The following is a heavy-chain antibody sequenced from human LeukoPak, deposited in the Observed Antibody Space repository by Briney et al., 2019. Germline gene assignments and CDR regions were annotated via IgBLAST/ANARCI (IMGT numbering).Heavy chain of an antibody. D-gene: IGHD1-26*01. CDR3: ARGRDSGSRTYYFDY. Sequence: ASVKVSCKASGYTLTDYYLHWVRQAPGQGLEWLAWISRNSGGTRYEQRFQGRVTLTRDTSITTVYMELSRLRSDDTAIYYCARGRDSGSRTYYFDYWGQGTLVTVSS. CDR1: GYTLTDYY. J-gene: IGHJ4*01. V-gene: IGHV1-2*02. CDR2: ISRNSGGT.